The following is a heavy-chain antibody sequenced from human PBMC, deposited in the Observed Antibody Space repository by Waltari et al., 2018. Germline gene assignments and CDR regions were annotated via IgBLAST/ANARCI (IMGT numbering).Heavy chain of an antibody. D-gene: IGHD2-15*01. CDR1: GGSFSGYY. J-gene: IGHJ3*02. V-gene: IGHV4-34*01. CDR3: AAIGYCSDGSCSDAFDI. Sequence: QVQLYQWGAGLLKPSETLSLTCAVYGGSFSGYYWSWIRQPPGKGLEWIGEINHSGSTKYNPSLKSRVTISADTSKNQFYLKLSSVTAADTAVYYCAAIGYCSDGSCSDAFDIWGQGTMVTVSS. CDR2: INHSGST.